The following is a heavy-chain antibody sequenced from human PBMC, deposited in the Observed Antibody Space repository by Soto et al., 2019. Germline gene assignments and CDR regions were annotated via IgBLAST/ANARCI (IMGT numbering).Heavy chain of an antibody. V-gene: IGHV1-18*01. Sequence: ASVQVSCKASGYTFTSYGISWVRQAPGQGLEWMGWISAYNGNTNYAQKLQGRVTMTTDTSTSTAYMELRSLRSDDTAVYYCARGIVVPVTPNWVDPCGQGSLVTVSS. J-gene: IGHJ5*02. CDR2: ISAYNGNT. D-gene: IGHD2-21*02. CDR1: GYTFTSYG. CDR3: ARGIVVPVTPNWVDP.